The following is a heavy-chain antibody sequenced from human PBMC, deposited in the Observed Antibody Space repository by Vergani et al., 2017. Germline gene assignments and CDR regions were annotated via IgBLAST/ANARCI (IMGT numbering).Heavy chain of an antibody. Sequence: QVQLQQWGGGLLKPSETLSLTCVVNGGSFTSYHWTWIRQSPGEGLEWVGDIDHTGRPDYNPSLKSRLTMSVDKSRNQFSLTLNSVTATDTAIYFCARMNTETNGPLYHDYYMDVWGPGTAVPVS. CDR2: IDHTGRP. CDR3: ARMNTETNGPLYHDYYMDV. D-gene: IGHD4-11*01. J-gene: IGHJ6*03. CDR1: GGSFTSYH. V-gene: IGHV4-34*01.